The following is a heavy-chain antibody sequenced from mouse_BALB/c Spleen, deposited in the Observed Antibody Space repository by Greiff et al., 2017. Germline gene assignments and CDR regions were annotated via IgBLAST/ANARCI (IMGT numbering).Heavy chain of an antibody. CDR1: GFSLTSYG. D-gene: IGHD2-4*01. J-gene: IGHJ3*01. V-gene: IGHV2-2*02. Sequence: VKLMESGPGLVQPSQSLSITCTVSGFSLTSYGVHWVRQSPGKGLEWLGVIWSGGSTDYNAAFISRLSISKDNSKSQVFFKMNSLQANDTAIYYCARNYGITTGTWFAYWGQGTLVTVSA. CDR2: IWSGGST. CDR3: ARNYGITTGTWFAY.